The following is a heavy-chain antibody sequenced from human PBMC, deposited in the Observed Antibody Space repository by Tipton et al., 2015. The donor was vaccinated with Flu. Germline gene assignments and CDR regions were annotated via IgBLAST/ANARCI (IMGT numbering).Heavy chain of an antibody. CDR3: ARRVGGGDISLDY. Sequence: MQLVQSGAEVKKPGESLKISCKASGYNFAKHWIGWVRQRPGKGLEWIGIIYPGDSDIIYSPSFQGHVTISADAPITSAYLQWSSLKASDTAIYYCARRVGGGDISLDYWGQGTRVTVSS. CDR2: IYPGDSDI. CDR1: GYNFAKHW. J-gene: IGHJ4*02. V-gene: IGHV5-51*01. D-gene: IGHD2-21*02.